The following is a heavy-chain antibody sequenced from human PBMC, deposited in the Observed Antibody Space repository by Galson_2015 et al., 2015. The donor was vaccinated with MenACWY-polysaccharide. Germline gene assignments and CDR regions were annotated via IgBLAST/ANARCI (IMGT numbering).Heavy chain of an antibody. J-gene: IGHJ4*02. CDR3: ARGYSAYD. V-gene: IGHV3-74*01. D-gene: IGHD5-12*01. CDR2: IKSDGSST. CDR1: GFTFSTYW. Sequence: SLRLSCAASGFTFSTYWMHWVRHAPGKRLVWVSRIKSDGSSTNYADSVKGRFTISRDNAKNTLYLQMNSLRAEDTALYYCARGYSAYDWGQGTLVTVSA.